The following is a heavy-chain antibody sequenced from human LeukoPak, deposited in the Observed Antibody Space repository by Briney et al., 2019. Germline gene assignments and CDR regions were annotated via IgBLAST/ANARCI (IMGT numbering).Heavy chain of an antibody. Sequence: PSETLSLTCAVYGGSFSGYYWSWIRQPPGKGLEWIGEINHSGSTNYNPSLKSRVTISVDTSKNQFSLKLSSVTAADTAVYYCARVGYSYGSNWFDPWGQGTLVTVSS. CDR1: GGSFSGYY. J-gene: IGHJ5*02. D-gene: IGHD5-18*01. V-gene: IGHV4-34*01. CDR2: INHSGST. CDR3: ARVGYSYGSNWFDP.